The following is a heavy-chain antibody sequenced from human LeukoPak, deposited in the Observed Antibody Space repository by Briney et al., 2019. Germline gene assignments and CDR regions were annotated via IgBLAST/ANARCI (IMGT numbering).Heavy chain of an antibody. CDR1: GGSISNYY. D-gene: IGHD3-22*01. V-gene: IGHV4-59*01. CDR3: ARDRSPEHYYDSSHWDYYYGMDA. Sequence: SETLSLTCTVSGGSISNYYWSWIRQPPGKGLEWIGYIYYSGSTNYNPSLKSRVTISVDTSKNQFSLKLSSVTAADTAVYYCARDRSPEHYYDSSHWDYYYGMDAWGQGTTVTVSS. CDR2: IYYSGST. J-gene: IGHJ6*02.